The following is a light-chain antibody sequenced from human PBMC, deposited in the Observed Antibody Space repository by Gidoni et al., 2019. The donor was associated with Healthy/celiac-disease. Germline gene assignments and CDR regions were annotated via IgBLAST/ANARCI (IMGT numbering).Light chain of an antibody. CDR2: EDN. CDR3: QSYDSRNVV. V-gene: IGLV6-57*02. J-gene: IGLJ2*01. Sequence: FMLTQPHSVSESPGKTVTISCTGSSGSIASNYVQWYQQPPGSAPTTVIYEDNQRPSGVPDRFSGSIDSSTNTASLTISGLKTEDEADYYCQSYDSRNVVFGGGTKLTVL. CDR1: SGSIASNY.